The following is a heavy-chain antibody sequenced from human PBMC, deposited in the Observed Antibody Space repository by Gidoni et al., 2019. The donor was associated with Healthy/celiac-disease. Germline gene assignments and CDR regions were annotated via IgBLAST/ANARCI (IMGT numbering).Heavy chain of an antibody. CDR3: ARDEDLGVRGY. CDR1: GYTFTGYY. D-gene: IGHD3-10*01. J-gene: IGHJ4*02. V-gene: IGHV1-2*02. CDR2: INPNSGGK. Sequence: QVQLVQSGAEVKMPGASVKVSCKSYGYTFTGYYMHWVRQAPGQGLEWMGWINPNSGGKNYAQKFQGRVTMTRDTSISTAYMELSRLRSDDTAVYYCARDEDLGVRGYWGQGTLVTVSS.